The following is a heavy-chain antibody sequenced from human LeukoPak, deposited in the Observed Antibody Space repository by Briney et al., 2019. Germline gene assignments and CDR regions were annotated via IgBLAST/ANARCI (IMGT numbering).Heavy chain of an antibody. D-gene: IGHD4-23*01. V-gene: IGHV3-69-1*01. Sequence: GGSLRLSCAASGFTFSDYYMSWIRQAPGKGLEWVSYTSSGSTIYYADSVKGRFTISRDNAKNSLYLQMNSLRAEDTAVYYCARDNYGGNEFDYWGQGTLVTVSS. CDR1: GFTFSDYY. CDR2: TSSGSTI. CDR3: ARDNYGGNEFDY. J-gene: IGHJ4*02.